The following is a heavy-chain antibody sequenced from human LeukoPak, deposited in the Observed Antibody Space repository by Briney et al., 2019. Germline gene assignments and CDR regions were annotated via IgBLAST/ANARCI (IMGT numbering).Heavy chain of an antibody. V-gene: IGHV4-61*02. CDR3: ARDGRRQATVAVYYYYGMDV. D-gene: IGHD4-23*01. CDR1: GGSISSGSYY. CDR2: IYTSGST. J-gene: IGHJ6*02. Sequence: SQTLSLTCTVSGGSISSGSYYWSWIRQPAGKGLEWIGRIYTSGSTNYNPSLKSRVTIPVDTSKNQFSLKLSSVTAADTAVYYCARDGRRQATVAVYYYYGMDVWGQGTTVTVSS.